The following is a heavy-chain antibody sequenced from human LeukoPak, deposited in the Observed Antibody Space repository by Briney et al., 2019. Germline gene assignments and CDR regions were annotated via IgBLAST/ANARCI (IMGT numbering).Heavy chain of an antibody. CDR1: GFTFDDYA. CDR3: AAQRYSGSYLRFDP. V-gene: IGHV3-9*01. D-gene: IGHD1-26*01. J-gene: IGHJ5*02. Sequence: GRSLRLSCAASGFTFDDYAMHWVRQAPGKGQEWVSGISWNSGSIGYADSVKGRFTISRDNAKNSLYLQMNSLRAEDTALYYCAAQRYSGSYLRFDPWGQGTLVTVSS. CDR2: ISWNSGSI.